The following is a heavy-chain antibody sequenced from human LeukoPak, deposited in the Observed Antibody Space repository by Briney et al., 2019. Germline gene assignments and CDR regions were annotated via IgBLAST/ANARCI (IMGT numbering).Heavy chain of an antibody. V-gene: IGHV3-23*01. J-gene: IGHJ4*02. CDR1: GFTFSSYA. D-gene: IGHD1-26*01. CDR3: AKTTQWDLLGYFDY. Sequence: GGSLRLSCAAAGFTFSSYAMSWVRQAPGKGLEWGSAISGSGGSTYYADSVKGRFPISRDNSKNTLYLQVNSLRAEDTAVYYCAKTTQWDLLGYFDYWGQGTLVTVSS. CDR2: ISGSGGST.